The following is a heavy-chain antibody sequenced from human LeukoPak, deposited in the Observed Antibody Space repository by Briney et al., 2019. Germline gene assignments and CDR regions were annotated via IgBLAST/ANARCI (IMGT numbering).Heavy chain of an antibody. V-gene: IGHV1-69*13. CDR1: GYTFTSYY. J-gene: IGHJ4*02. CDR2: IIPIFGTA. Sequence: GASVKVSCKASGYTFTSYYMHWVRQAPGQGLEWMGGIIPIFGTANYAQKFQGRVTITADESTSTAYMELSSLRSEDTAVYYCARDGDYWGQGTLVTVST. CDR3: ARDGDY.